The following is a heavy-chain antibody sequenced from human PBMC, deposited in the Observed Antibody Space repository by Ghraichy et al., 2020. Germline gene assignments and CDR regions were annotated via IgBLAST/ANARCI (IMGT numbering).Heavy chain of an antibody. D-gene: IGHD2-8*01. J-gene: IGHJ4*02. CDR2: IYYSGST. Sequence: GSLRLSCTVSGGSISSSSYYWGWIRQPPGKGLEWIGSIYYSGSTYYNPSLKSRVTISVDTSKNQFSLKLSSVTAADTAVYYCARQETSQNIVLNYYFDYWGQGTLVTVSS. CDR1: GGSISSSSYY. V-gene: IGHV4-39*01. CDR3: ARQETSQNIVLNYYFDY.